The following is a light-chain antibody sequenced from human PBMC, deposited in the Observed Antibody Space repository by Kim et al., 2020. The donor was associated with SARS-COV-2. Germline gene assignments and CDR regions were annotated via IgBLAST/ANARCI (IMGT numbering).Light chain of an antibody. V-gene: IGLV2-23*02. J-gene: IGLJ2*01. CDR1: SSDVGSYNL. CDR2: EVS. Sequence: QSALTQPASVSGSPGQSITISCTGTSSDVGSYNLVSWYQQHPGKAPKLMIYEVSKRPSGVSNRFSGSKSGNPASLTISGLQAEDEADYYCCSYAGSSSVVFGGGTQLTVL. CDR3: CSYAGSSSVV.